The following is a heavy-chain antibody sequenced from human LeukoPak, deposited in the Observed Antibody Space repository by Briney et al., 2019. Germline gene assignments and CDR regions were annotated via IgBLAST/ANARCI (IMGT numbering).Heavy chain of an antibody. CDR3: AKNDWSSSFYFDY. J-gene: IGHJ4*02. CDR1: GFTFSSYS. Sequence: GGSLRLSCAVSGFTFSSYSMNWVRQAPGKGLEWVSSISSSSSYIYYADSVKGRFTISRDNAKNSLYLQMNSLRAEDTAVYYCAKNDWSSSFYFDYWGQGTLVTVSS. CDR2: ISSSSSYI. D-gene: IGHD3-9*01. V-gene: IGHV3-21*01.